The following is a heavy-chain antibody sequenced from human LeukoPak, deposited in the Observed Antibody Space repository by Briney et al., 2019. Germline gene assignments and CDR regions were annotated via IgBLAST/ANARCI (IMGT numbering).Heavy chain of an antibody. CDR1: GFTFSTYW. CDR2: INQDGSEK. J-gene: IGHJ5*02. Sequence: GGSLRLSCAASGFTFSTYWMSWVRQAPGKGLEGVANINQDGSEKYYVDSVQGRFTISRDNAKNSLYLQMNSLRAEDTAVYYCARGSGYSRFDPWGQGTLVTVSS. V-gene: IGHV3-7*04. CDR3: ARGSGYSRFDP. D-gene: IGHD3-22*01.